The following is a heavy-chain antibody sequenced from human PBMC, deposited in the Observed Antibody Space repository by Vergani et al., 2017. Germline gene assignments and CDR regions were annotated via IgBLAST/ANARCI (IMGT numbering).Heavy chain of an antibody. CDR1: GYTFTSYG. CDR2: ISAYNGNT. V-gene: IGHV1-18*01. D-gene: IGHD6-19*01. Sequence: QVQLVQSGAEVKKPGASVKVSCKASGYTFTSYGISWVRQAPGQGLEWMGWISAYNGNTNDAQKLQGRVTMTTDTSTSTAYMELRGLRSDDTAVYYCARGRIAVAGTGFDYYYCGMDVWGQGTTVTVSS. J-gene: IGHJ6*02. CDR3: ARGRIAVAGTGFDYYYCGMDV.